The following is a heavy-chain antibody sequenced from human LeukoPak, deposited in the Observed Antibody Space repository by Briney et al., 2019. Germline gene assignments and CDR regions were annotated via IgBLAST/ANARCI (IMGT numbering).Heavy chain of an antibody. D-gene: IGHD3-9*01. J-gene: IGHJ6*02. CDR2: IYYSGST. CDR3: ARFEYYYGMDV. V-gene: IGHV4-59*08. Sequence: SETLSLTCTVSGGSISSYYWSWIRQPPGKGLEWIGYIYYSGSTNYNPSLKSRVTISVDTSKNQFSLKLSSVTAADTAVYYCARFEYYYGMDVWDQGTTVTVSS. CDR1: GGSISSYY.